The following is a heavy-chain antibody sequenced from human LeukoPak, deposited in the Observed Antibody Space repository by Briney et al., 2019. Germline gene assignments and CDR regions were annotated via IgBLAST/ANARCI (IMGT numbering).Heavy chain of an antibody. D-gene: IGHD3-3*01. V-gene: IGHV4-39*01. CDR3: ARVYDFWSGPFDY. CDR2: IYYSGST. Sequence: PSETLSLTCTVSGGSISSYYWGWIRQPPGKGLEWIGSIYYSGSTDYNPSLKSRVTISVDTSKNQFSLKLSSVTAADTAVYYCARVYDFWSGPFDYWGQGTLVTVSS. J-gene: IGHJ4*02. CDR1: GGSISSYY.